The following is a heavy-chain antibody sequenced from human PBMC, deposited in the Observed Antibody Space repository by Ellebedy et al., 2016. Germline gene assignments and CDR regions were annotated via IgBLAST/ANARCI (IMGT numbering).Heavy chain of an antibody. CDR2: IYYSGST. D-gene: IGHD4-23*01. V-gene: IGHV4-39*01. J-gene: IGHJ4*02. CDR3: ARQKDYGGTPFPFDY. CDR1: GGSISSSSYY. Sequence: SETLSLTCTVSGGSISSSSYYWGWIRQPPGKGLEWIGSIYYSGSTYYNPSLKSRVTISVDTSKNQFSLKLSSVTAADTAVYYCARQKDYGGTPFPFDYWGQGTLVTVSS.